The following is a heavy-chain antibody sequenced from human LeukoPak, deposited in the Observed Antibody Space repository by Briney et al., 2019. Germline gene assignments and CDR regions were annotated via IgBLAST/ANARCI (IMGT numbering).Heavy chain of an antibody. Sequence: GGSLRLSCAASGFTFSSYAMHWVRQAPCKGLEWVAVISYDGSNKYYADSVKGRFTISRDNSKNTLYLQMNSLRAEDTAVYYCARVAENCSGGSCYSYYFDYWGQGTLVTVSS. CDR1: GFTFSSYA. CDR3: ARVAENCSGGSCYSYYFDY. CDR2: ISYDGSNK. D-gene: IGHD2-15*01. V-gene: IGHV3-30-3*01. J-gene: IGHJ4*02.